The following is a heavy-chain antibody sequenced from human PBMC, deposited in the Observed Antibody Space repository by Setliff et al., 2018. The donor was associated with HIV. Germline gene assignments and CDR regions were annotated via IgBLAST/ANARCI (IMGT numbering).Heavy chain of an antibody. CDR3: ANTSSSSEYYFDY. V-gene: IGHV3-30-3*01. CDR2: ISYDGSNK. D-gene: IGHD6-13*01. Sequence: GGSLRLSCAASGFTFSSYAMHWVRQAPGKGLEWVAVISYDGSNKYYADSVKGRFTISRDNSKNTRYLQMNSLRAEDTAVYYCANTSSSSEYYFDYWGQGTLVTVSS. CDR1: GFTFSSYA. J-gene: IGHJ4*02.